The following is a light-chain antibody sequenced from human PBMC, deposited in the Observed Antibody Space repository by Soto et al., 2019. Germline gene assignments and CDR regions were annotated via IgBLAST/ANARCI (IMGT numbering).Light chain of an antibody. Sequence: DIQMTQSPSSLSASVGDRVTITCRASQSVNTYLHWYQQKAGQAPKLLIYAASNLQSGVPSRFSGRGSGTEFTLTVESLQPEDFATYYCQQGYSNPWTFGQGTKVEVK. CDR1: QSVNTY. CDR2: AAS. J-gene: IGKJ1*01. CDR3: QQGYSNPWT. V-gene: IGKV1-39*01.